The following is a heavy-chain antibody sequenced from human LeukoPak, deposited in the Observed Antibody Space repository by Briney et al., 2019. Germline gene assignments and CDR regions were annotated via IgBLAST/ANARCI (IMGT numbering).Heavy chain of an antibody. CDR2: IYYSGST. J-gene: IGHJ4*02. V-gene: IGHV4-39*01. CDR1: GGSISSSSYY. CDR3: ARHDRYSGGY. Sequence: PSETLSLTCTVPGGSISSSSYYWGWIRQPPGKGLEWIGSIYYSGSTYYNPSLKSRVTISVDTSKNQFSLKLSSVTAEDTAVYYCARHDRYSGGYWGQGTLVTVSS. D-gene: IGHD1-26*01.